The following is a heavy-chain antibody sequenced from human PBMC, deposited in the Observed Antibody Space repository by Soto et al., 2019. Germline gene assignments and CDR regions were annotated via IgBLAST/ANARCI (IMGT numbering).Heavy chain of an antibody. CDR2: IHYNGNT. Sequence: SETLSLTCTVSGASIRNYYCSWVRQPPGKGLEWIAYIHYNGNTNYNPSLTSRVTMSLDTSKNQFSLKLLSVTAADTAVYYCASLPCQRSSESCTSCCDFGQWGQGTLVTVSS. J-gene: IGHJ4*02. CDR3: ASLPCQRSSESCTSCCDFGQ. D-gene: IGHD2-2*01. CDR1: GASIRNYY. V-gene: IGHV4-59*01.